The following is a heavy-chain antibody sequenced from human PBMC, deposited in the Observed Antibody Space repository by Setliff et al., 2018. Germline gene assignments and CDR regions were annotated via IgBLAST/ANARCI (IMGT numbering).Heavy chain of an antibody. CDR1: NFSLTSGFF. V-gene: IGHV4-38-2*02. D-gene: IGHD6-19*01. CDR3: ARWVLSSGWYCEY. J-gene: IGHJ4*02. CDR2: IYYSGST. Sequence: SETLSLTCTVSNFSLTSGFFWAWVRQPPGKGLEWIGSIYYSGSTYYNPSLKSRVTISVDTSKNQFSLKLRSVTAADPGMYYCARWVLSSGWYCEYWGQGTLVTVSS.